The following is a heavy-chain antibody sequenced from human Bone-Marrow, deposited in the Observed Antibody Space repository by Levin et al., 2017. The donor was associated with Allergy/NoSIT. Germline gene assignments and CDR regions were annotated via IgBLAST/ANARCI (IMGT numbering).Heavy chain of an antibody. Sequence: SLKISCAASGFTFDAYGMHWVRQVPGKGLEWVSGIKWNSGSIDYADSVKGRFTISRDNAKNSLYLQMNSLRPEDTALYYCANDYDDDNDGPFDYWGPGILVTVSS. CDR3: ANDYDDDNDGPFDY. V-gene: IGHV3-9*01. J-gene: IGHJ4*02. CDR1: GFTFDAYG. D-gene: IGHD3-3*01. CDR2: IKWNSGSI.